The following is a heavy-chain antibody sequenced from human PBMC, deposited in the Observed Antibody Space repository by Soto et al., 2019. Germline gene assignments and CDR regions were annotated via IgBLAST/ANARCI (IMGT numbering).Heavy chain of an antibody. J-gene: IGHJ5*02. V-gene: IGHV3-48*02. CDR1: GLTFSSYS. CDR2: ISSSSSTI. Sequence: GGSLRLSCAASGLTFSSYSMNLVRQAPGKGLEWVSYISSSSSTIYYADSVKGRFTISRDNAKNSLYLQMNSLRDEDTAVYYCARAREDIVFLNWFDPWGQGTLVTVSS. CDR3: ARAREDIVFLNWFDP. D-gene: IGHD2-15*01.